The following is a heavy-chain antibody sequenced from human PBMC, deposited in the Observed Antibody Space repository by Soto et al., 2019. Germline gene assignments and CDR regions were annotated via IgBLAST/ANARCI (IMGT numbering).Heavy chain of an antibody. CDR2: ISAYNGNT. CDR1: GYTFTSYD. Sequence: ASVKVSCKASGYTFTSYDINWVRQATGQGLEWMGWISAYNGNTNYAQKLQGRVTMTTDTSTSTAYMELRSLRSDDTAVYYCARGWGSSGPLPYGYFQHWGQGTLVTVSS. V-gene: IGHV1-18*01. CDR3: ARGWGSSGPLPYGYFQH. D-gene: IGHD3-22*01. J-gene: IGHJ1*01.